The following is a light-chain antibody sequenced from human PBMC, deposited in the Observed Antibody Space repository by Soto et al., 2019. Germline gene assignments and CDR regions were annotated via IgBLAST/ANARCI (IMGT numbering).Light chain of an antibody. V-gene: IGLV3-9*01. CDR3: QVWDSSTVV. Sequence: SYELTQPLSVSVALGQTARITCGGNNIGSKNVHWYQQKPGQAPVLVIYRDSNRPSGIPERFSGSNSGNTATLTISRAQAGDEADYDCQVWDSSTVVFGTGTKVTVL. J-gene: IGLJ1*01. CDR2: RDS. CDR1: NIGSKN.